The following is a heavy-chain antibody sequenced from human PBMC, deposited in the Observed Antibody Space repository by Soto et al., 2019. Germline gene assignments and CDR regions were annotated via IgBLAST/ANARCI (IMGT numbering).Heavy chain of an antibody. V-gene: IGHV4-34*01. D-gene: IGHD5-18*01. Sequence: QVQLQQWGAGLLKPSETLSLTCAVYGGSFSGYYWSWIRQPPGKGLEWIGEINHSGSTNYNPSLKSRVTISVDTSKNQFSLKLSSVTAADTAVYYCARLHSPTVHDDYWGQGTLVTVSS. CDR1: GGSFSGYY. J-gene: IGHJ4*02. CDR2: INHSGST. CDR3: ARLHSPTVHDDY.